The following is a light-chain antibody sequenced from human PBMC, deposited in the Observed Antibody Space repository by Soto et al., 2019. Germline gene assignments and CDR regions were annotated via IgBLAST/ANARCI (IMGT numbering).Light chain of an antibody. CDR3: QQYGYSPA. CDR2: DAS. CDR1: QSVSSSY. V-gene: IGKV3-20*01. J-gene: IGKJ4*01. Sequence: EIVLTQSPGTLSLSPGERATLSCRASQSVSSSYLAWYQQKPGQAPRLLIYDASRRATGSPDRFSGRWAWTYITLTISRLDPEDFALYYCQQYGYSPAFGGGTKVEIK.